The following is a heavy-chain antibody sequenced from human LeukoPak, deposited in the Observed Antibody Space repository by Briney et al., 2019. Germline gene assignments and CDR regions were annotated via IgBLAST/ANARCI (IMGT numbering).Heavy chain of an antibody. J-gene: IGHJ4*02. V-gene: IGHV3-73*01. CDR2: IRSTANGYAT. CDR1: GFTLDDYA. CDR3: TGNYYGSGSYADFDY. D-gene: IGHD3-10*01. Sequence: GGSLRLSCVVSGFTLDDYAMHWVRQACGKGLEWVGRIRSTANGYATAYAASVKGRFTISRDDSKNTAYLQMDSLKTEDTAVYYCTGNYYGSGSYADFDYWGQGTLVTVSS.